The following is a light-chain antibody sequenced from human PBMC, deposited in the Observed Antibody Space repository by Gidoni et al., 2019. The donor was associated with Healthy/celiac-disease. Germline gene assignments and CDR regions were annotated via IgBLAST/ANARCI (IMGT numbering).Light chain of an antibody. CDR1: QSVSSN. V-gene: IGKV3-15*01. CDR2: GAS. Sequence: EIVMTKSPATLSVSPAERATLSCRASQSVSSNVAWYQQKPGQAPRLLIYGASTRATGIPARFSGSGSGTEFTLTISSLQSEDFAVYYCQQYNSWPYTFGQGTKLEIK. CDR3: QQYNSWPYT. J-gene: IGKJ2*01.